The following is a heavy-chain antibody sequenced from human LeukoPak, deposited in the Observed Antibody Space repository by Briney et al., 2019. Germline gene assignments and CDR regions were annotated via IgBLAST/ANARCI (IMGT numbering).Heavy chain of an antibody. Sequence: PGGSLRLSCAASGFTFSSYGMHWVRQAPGKGLEWVAVIWYDGSNKYYADTVKGRFTISRDNSKNTLYLQMNSLRAEDTAVYYCAKDSRNFWGIAVAGTGQEYYFDYWGQGTLVTVSS. J-gene: IGHJ4*02. CDR3: AKDSRNFWGIAVAGTGQEYYFDY. D-gene: IGHD6-19*01. V-gene: IGHV3-33*06. CDR1: GFTFSSYG. CDR2: IWYDGSNK.